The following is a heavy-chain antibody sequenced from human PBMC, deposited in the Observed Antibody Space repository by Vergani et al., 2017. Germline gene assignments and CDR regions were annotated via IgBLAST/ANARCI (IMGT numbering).Heavy chain of an antibody. J-gene: IGHJ3*02. CDR2: ISSSGSTI. V-gene: IGHV3-11*01. Sequence: QVQLVESGGGLVKPGGSLRLSCAASGFTFSDYYMSWIRQAPGKGLEWVSYISSSGSTIYYADSVKGRFTNSRANAKNSLYRQMNSLRAEDTAVYYCARDLGGKQWLVLNAFDIWGQGTMVTVSS. D-gene: IGHD6-19*01. CDR1: GFTFSDYY. CDR3: ARDLGGKQWLVLNAFDI.